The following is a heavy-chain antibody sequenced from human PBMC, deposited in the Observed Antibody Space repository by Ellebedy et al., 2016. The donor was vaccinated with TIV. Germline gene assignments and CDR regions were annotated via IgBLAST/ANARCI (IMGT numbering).Heavy chain of an antibody. Sequence: GESLKISCAASGFTFSAFDMGWVRQAPGKGLEWISYIGHTGETVYYADSVQGRFTVSRDNAKNSLYLQMSDLRAEDTAVYYCVKDPWGGATPFDSWGQGTLVTVSS. J-gene: IGHJ4*02. D-gene: IGHD1-26*01. V-gene: IGHV3-48*03. CDR2: IGHTGETV. CDR1: GFTFSAFD. CDR3: VKDPWGGATPFDS.